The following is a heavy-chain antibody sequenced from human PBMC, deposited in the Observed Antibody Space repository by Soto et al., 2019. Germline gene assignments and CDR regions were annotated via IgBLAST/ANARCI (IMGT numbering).Heavy chain of an antibody. J-gene: IGHJ4*02. CDR3: AKTPTSREGPLDY. V-gene: IGHV3-30*18. CDR1: GFTFSSYG. Sequence: GGSLRLSCAASGFTFSSYGMHWVRQAPGKGLEWVAVISYDGSNKYYADSVKGRFTISRDNSKNTLYLQMNSLRAEDTAVYYCAKTPTSREGPLDYWGQGTLVTVSS. CDR2: ISYDGSNK.